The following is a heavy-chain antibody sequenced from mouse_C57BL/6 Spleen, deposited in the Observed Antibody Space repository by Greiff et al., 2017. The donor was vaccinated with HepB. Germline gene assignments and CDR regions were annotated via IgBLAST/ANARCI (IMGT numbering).Heavy chain of an antibody. D-gene: IGHD4-1*01. CDR1: GYTFTSYW. Sequence: QVQLKQPGAELVRPGTSVKLSCKASGYTFTSYWMHWVKQRPGQGLEWIGVIDPSDSYTNYNQKFKGKATLTVDTSSSTAYMQLSSLTSEDSAVYYCARSLGREDYWGQGTTLTVSS. CDR2: IDPSDSYT. CDR3: ARSLGREDY. J-gene: IGHJ2*01. V-gene: IGHV1-59*01.